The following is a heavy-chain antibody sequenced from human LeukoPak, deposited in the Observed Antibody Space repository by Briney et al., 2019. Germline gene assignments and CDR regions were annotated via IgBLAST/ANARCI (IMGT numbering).Heavy chain of an antibody. D-gene: IGHD5-18*01. V-gene: IGHV3-30*04. CDR2: ISHDATE. Sequence: GGSLRLSCAASGFTIIGYAMYWVRQAPGKGLEFVASISHDATERYRESVKGRFTISRDTSKNTVYLQMNTLRAEDSALYYCTRTGLGYRLGNGLDAWGQGTQVTVSS. CDR3: TRTGLGYRLGNGLDA. CDR1: GFTIIGYA. J-gene: IGHJ5*02.